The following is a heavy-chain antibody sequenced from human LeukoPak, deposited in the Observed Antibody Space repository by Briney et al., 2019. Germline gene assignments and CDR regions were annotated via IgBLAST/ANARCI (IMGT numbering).Heavy chain of an antibody. CDR1: GDTFSNYD. CDR2: IIPRLGTP. V-gene: IGHV1-69*10. D-gene: IGHD2-15*01. Sequence: ASVKVSCKASGDTFSNYDISWVRQAPGQGLEWMGGIIPRLGTPSFAQKFEGRVAITADKATTTVYMELSSLKSEDTAVYFCAREVPGPYSLDYWGQGTLVTVSS. J-gene: IGHJ4*02. CDR3: AREVPGPYSLDY.